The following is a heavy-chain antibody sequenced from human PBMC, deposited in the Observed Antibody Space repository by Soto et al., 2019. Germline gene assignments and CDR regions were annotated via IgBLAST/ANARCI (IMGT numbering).Heavy chain of an antibody. CDR3: AIRGYSYGYSFSY. V-gene: IGHV5-51*01. J-gene: IGHJ4*02. Sequence: GESLKISCKASGYTFTSYWIAWVRQMPGKGLEWMGIIFPVDSDTTYSPSFQGQVTISADKSITTAYVQWSSLKASDTAMYYCAIRGYSYGYSFSYWGQGTLVPVSS. CDR2: IFPVDSDT. D-gene: IGHD5-18*01. CDR1: GYTFTSYW.